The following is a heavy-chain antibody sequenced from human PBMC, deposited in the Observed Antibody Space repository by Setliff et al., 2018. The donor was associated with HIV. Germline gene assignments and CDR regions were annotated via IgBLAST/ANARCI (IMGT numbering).Heavy chain of an antibody. CDR3: ARFHPYNYDSEYYGYYFDY. D-gene: IGHD3-22*01. Sequence: GSLRLSCTASGFTFSRYWMSWVRQPPGKGLEWIGSIYYSGSTYYSPSLRSRVAISVDTSKKQFSLKLDSVTAADTAVYYCARFHPYNYDSEYYGYYFDYWGQGTLVTVSS. CDR2: IYYSGST. J-gene: IGHJ4*02. CDR1: GFTFSRYW. V-gene: IGHV4-39*07.